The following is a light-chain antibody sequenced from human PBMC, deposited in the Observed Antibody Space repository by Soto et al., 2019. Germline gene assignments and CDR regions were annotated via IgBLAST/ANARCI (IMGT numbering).Light chain of an antibody. CDR2: GNN. CDR1: SSNIGSNT. Sequence: QSVLTQPPSASGTPGQRVAISCSGSSSNIGSNTVNWYQQIPETAPKLLIYGNNQRPSGVPDRFSGSKSGTSASLAISGLQSEDEADYYCAAWDDSLNGFYVFGTGTKVTVL. V-gene: IGLV1-44*01. J-gene: IGLJ1*01. CDR3: AAWDDSLNGFYV.